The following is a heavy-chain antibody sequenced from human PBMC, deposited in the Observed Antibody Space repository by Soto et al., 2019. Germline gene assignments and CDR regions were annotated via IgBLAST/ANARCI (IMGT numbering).Heavy chain of an antibody. D-gene: IGHD2-15*01. CDR1: GFTFNHYA. V-gene: IGHV3-23*01. J-gene: IGHJ4*02. CDR2: IIANGGT. CDR3: AKDYTVAADPSSVILFDY. Sequence: GGSLRLSCAASGFTFNHYAMSWVRQAPGKGLEWVSIIIANGGTFYADSVKGRFTISRDNSKNTVYLQMSSLRVEDTAIYYCAKDYTVAADPSSVILFDYWGQGALVTVYS.